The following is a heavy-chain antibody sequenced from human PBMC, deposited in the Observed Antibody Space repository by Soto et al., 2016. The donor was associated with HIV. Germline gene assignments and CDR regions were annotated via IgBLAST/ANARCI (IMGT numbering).Heavy chain of an antibody. J-gene: IGHJ4*02. Sequence: VQLVESGGGLVKPGGSLRLSCVASGFTFKDYYMNWIRQAPGKGLEWVSYISGGGTTSDYGDSVKGRFTISRDNAKNSLYLQMSGLTDEDTGIYYCARDMTDNYDFWSGFDSGAREPWSPSLQ. D-gene: IGHD3-3*01. CDR1: GFTFKDYY. CDR2: ISGGGTTS. CDR3: ARDMTDNYDFWSGFDS. V-gene: IGHV3-11*04.